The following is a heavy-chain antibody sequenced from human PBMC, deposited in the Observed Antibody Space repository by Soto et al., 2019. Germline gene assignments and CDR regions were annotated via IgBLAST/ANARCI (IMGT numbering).Heavy chain of an antibody. Sequence: SVKVSCKASGGTFSSYAISWVRQAPGQGLEWMGGIIPIFGTANYAQKFQGRVTITADESTSTAYMELSSLRSEDTAVYYCARDIRYGSERTESNYFDYWGQGTLVTVSS. CDR2: IIPIFGTA. J-gene: IGHJ4*02. D-gene: IGHD3-10*01. CDR3: ARDIRYGSERTESNYFDY. V-gene: IGHV1-69*13. CDR1: GGTFSSYA.